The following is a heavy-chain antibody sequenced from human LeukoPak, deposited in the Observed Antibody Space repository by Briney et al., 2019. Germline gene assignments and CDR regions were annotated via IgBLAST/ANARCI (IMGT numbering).Heavy chain of an antibody. Sequence: PSETLSLTCTVSGYSISSGYYWGWIRQPPGKWLEWIGTFYHSGSTYYNSSLKSRVTISVDTSKNQFSLKLNSVTAADTAVYYCARCGYSYGSPNYFDYWGQGTLVTVSS. D-gene: IGHD5-18*01. J-gene: IGHJ4*02. V-gene: IGHV4-38-2*02. CDR2: FYHSGST. CDR1: GYSISSGYY. CDR3: ARCGYSYGSPNYFDY.